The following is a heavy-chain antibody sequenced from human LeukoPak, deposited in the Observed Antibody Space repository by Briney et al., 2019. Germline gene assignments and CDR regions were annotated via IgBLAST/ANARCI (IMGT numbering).Heavy chain of an antibody. V-gene: IGHV4-4*07. J-gene: IGHJ4*02. CDR2: IYTSGST. CDR1: GGSISSYY. Sequence: SETLSLPCTVSGGSISSYYWSWIRQPAGKGLEWIGRIYTSGSTNYNPSLKSRVTMSVDTSKNQFSLKPSSVTAADTAVYYRAREATYYYDSSAQWPVFDYWGQGTLVTVSS. D-gene: IGHD3-22*01. CDR3: AREATYYYDSSAQWPVFDY.